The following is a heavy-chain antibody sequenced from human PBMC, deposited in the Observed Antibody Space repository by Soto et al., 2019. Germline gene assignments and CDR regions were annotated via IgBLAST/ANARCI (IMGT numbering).Heavy chain of an antibody. Sequence: QVQLVESGGGVVQPGRSLRLSCAASGFTFSNYGMHWVRQAPGKGLEWVAVIWYDGSNKYYADSVKGRFTISRDNSKNTLDLQMNSLRAEDTAVYYCAREDYGDSHDYWGKGTLVTVSS. J-gene: IGHJ4*02. CDR2: IWYDGSNK. CDR1: GFTFSNYG. CDR3: AREDYGDSHDY. D-gene: IGHD4-17*01. V-gene: IGHV3-33*01.